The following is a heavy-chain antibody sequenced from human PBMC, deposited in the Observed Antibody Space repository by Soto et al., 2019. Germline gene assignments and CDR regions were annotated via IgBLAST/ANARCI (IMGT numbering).Heavy chain of an antibody. J-gene: IGHJ3*02. CDR3: AARTGYYDSSGYLASDAFDI. Sequence: SGFTFTSSAVQWVRQARGQRLEWIGWIVVGSGNTNYAQKFQERVTITRDMSTSTAYMELSSLRSEDTAVYYCAARTGYYDSSGYLASDAFDIWGQGTMVTV. CDR1: GFTFTSSA. CDR2: IVVGSGNT. V-gene: IGHV1-58*01. D-gene: IGHD3-22*01.